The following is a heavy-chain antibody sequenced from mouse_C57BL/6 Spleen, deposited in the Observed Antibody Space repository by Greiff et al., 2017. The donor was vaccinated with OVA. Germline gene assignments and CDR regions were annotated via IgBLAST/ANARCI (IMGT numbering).Heavy chain of an antibody. CDR1: GYTFTDYN. V-gene: IGHV1-18*01. D-gene: IGHD3-2*02. J-gene: IGHJ2*01. Sequence: VQLQQSGPELVKPGASVKIPCKASGYTFTDYNMDWVKQSHGKSLEWIGDINPNNGGTIYNQKFKGKATLTVDKSSSTAYMELRSLTSEDTAVYYCARSDSSGYDYFDYWGQGTTLTVSS. CDR3: ARSDSSGYDYFDY. CDR2: INPNNGGT.